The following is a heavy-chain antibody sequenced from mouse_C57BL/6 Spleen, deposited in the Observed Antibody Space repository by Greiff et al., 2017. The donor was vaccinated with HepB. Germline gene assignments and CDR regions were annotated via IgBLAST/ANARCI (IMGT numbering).Heavy chain of an antibody. CDR2: INPNNGGT. CDR1: GYTFTDYY. J-gene: IGHJ3*01. V-gene: IGHV1-26*01. CDR3: ARSDYGGAWFAY. Sequence: VQLQQSGPELVKPGASVKISCKASGYTFTDYYMNWVKQSHGKSLEWIGDINPNNGGTSYNQKFKGKATLTVDKSSSTAYMELRSLTSEDSAVYYCARSDYGGAWFAYWGQGTLVTVSA. D-gene: IGHD2-4*01.